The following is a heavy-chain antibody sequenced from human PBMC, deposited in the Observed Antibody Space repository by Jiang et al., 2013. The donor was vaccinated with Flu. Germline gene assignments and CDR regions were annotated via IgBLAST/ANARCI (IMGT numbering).Heavy chain of an antibody. CDR3: ARDLGDLGN. Sequence: GLVKPSQTLSLTCTVSGGSISSGSYYWSWIRQPAGKGLEWIGRIYTSGSTNYNPSLKSRVTISVDTSKNQFSLKLSSVTAADTAVYYCARDLGDLGNWGQGTLVTVSS. V-gene: IGHV4-61*02. CDR2: IYTSGST. J-gene: IGHJ4*02. CDR1: GGSISSGSYY. D-gene: IGHD2-21*02.